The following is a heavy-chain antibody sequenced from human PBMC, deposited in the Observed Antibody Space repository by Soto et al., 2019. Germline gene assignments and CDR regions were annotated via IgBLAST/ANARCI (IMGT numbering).Heavy chain of an antibody. V-gene: IGHV1-69*02. CDR2: IIPILGIA. Sequence: QVQLVQSGAEVKKPGSSVKVSCKASGGTFSSYTISWVRQAPGQGLEWMGRIIPILGIANYAQKFQGRVTLTADKTTSTAYMELSRLRSEDTAVYYCASMGTTVTSTDDYWGQGTLVTVSS. D-gene: IGHD4-17*01. J-gene: IGHJ4*02. CDR1: GGTFSSYT. CDR3: ASMGTTVTSTDDY.